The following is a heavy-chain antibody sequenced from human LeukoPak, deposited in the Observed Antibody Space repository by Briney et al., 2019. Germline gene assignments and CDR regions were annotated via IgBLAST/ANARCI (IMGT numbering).Heavy chain of an antibody. D-gene: IGHD2/OR15-2a*01. V-gene: IGHV3-7*01. Sequence: GGSLRLSCAASGFISSDYWMIWVPESPGRGVGWGANIKYDGSVKYYVDSVPGRFTISRENAKNSLYLQMDNLRAEDTAVYYCVRDVEPLNSRDAFDIWGQGTMVTVSS. CDR2: IKYDGSVK. CDR3: VRDVEPLNSRDAFDI. CDR1: GFISSDYW. J-gene: IGHJ3*02.